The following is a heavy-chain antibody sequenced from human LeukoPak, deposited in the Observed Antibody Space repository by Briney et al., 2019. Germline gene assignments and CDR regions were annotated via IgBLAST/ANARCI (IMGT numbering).Heavy chain of an antibody. D-gene: IGHD3-22*01. V-gene: IGHV4-30-2*01. CDR3: ARGYSSGLVYYYYYMDV. J-gene: IGHJ6*03. Sequence: SETLSLTCAVSGGSISSGGYSWSWIRQPPGKGLEWIGYIYHSGSTYYNPSLKSRVTISVDTSKNQFSLKLSSVTAADTAVYYCARGYSSGLVYYYYYMDVWGKGTTVTVSS. CDR1: GGSISSGGYS. CDR2: IYHSGST.